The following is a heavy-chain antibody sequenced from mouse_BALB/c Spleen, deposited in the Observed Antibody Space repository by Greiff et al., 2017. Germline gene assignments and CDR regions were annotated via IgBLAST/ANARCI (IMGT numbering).Heavy chain of an antibody. D-gene: IGHD1-2*01. J-gene: IGHJ4*01. V-gene: IGHV5-17*02. CDR1: GFTFSSFG. Sequence: EVKLMESGGGLVQPGGSRKLSCAASGFTFSSFGMHWVRQAPEKGLEWVAYISSGSSTIYYADTVKGRFTISRDNPKNTLFLQMTSLRSEDTAMYYCARTSATATEDAMDYWGQGTSVTVSS. CDR3: ARTSATATEDAMDY. CDR2: ISSGSSTI.